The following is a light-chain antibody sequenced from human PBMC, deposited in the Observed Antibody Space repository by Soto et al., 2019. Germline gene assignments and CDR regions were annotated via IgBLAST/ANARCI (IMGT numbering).Light chain of an antibody. CDR2: SND. CDR3: AVWDDSLNGYV. CDR1: SSNIGSNT. Sequence: QSVLTQPPSASGTPGQRVTISCFGSSSNIGSNTVNWYRQLPGTAPKLLIYSNDQRHSGVPDRLSGSKSGTSASLAISGLQSEDEAEYYCAVWDDSLNGYVFGTWTKLTVL. J-gene: IGLJ1*01. V-gene: IGLV1-44*01.